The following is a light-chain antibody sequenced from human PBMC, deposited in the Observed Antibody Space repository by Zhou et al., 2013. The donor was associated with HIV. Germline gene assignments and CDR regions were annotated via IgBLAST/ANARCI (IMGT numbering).Light chain of an antibody. CDR1: QTVVSNY. J-gene: IGKJ1*01. CDR3: QRYGDSPRT. CDR2: GAS. Sequence: EIVLTQSPGTLSLSPGERATLSCRASQTVVSNYLAWYQQKSGQAPRLLIYGASIRATAIPDRFSGSGSGTDFALTISRLEPEDFAVYYCQRYGDSPRTFGQGTKVEIK. V-gene: IGKV3-20*01.